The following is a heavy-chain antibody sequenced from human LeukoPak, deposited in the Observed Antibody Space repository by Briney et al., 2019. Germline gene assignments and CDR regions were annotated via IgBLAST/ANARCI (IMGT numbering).Heavy chain of an antibody. CDR2: ISGSGGST. CDR3: AKGEQGVDY. Sequence: GGSLRPSWEASGFTFSNNAINWVGQAQGKGLEWVSAISGSGGSTHYADSVKGRFTISRDNSKNTLFLQMNSLRAEDTAVYYCAKGEQGVDYWGQGTLVTVSS. J-gene: IGHJ4*02. V-gene: IGHV3-23*01. D-gene: IGHD1-26*01. CDR1: GFTFSNNA.